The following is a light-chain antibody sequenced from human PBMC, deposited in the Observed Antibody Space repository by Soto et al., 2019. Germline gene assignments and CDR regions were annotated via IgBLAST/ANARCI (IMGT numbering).Light chain of an antibody. CDR1: RSVRSNF. CDR2: GAS. J-gene: IGKJ4*01. V-gene: IGKV3-20*01. CDR3: QQYGNAPLA. Sequence: EVVLTQSPGTLSLSPGERASLSCRASRSVRSNFLAWYHQRPGRAPRLLIYGASSRATDIPDRISGSVSGTDFTLTISRVEPEDFGVYYSQQYGNAPLAFGGGTRV.